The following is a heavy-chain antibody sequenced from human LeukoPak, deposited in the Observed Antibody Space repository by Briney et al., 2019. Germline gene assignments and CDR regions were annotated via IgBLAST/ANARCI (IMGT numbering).Heavy chain of an antibody. J-gene: IGHJ4*02. V-gene: IGHV5-51*01. CDR2: IYPGDSDT. Sequence: GESLKISCKGSGYSFTSYWIGWVRQMPGKGLEWMGIIYPGDSDTRYSPSFQGRVTISADKSISTAYLQWSSLKASDTAMYYCARLALGDGSSWSLGADYWGQGTLVTVSS. CDR3: ARLALGDGSSWSLGADY. CDR1: GYSFTSYW. D-gene: IGHD6-13*01.